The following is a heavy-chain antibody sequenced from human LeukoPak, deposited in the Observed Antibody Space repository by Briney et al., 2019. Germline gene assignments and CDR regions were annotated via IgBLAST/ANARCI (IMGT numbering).Heavy chain of an antibody. CDR1: GFTFSDYY. CDR3: ASPNGDYDILTGYQDDAFDI. D-gene: IGHD3-9*01. V-gene: IGHV4-34*01. Sequence: PGGSLRLSCAASGFTFSDYYMSWIRQPPGKGLEWIGEINHSGSTNYNPSLKSRVTISVDTSKNQFSLKLSSVTAADTAVYYCASPNGDYDILTGYQDDAFDIWGQGTMVTVSS. CDR2: INHSGST. J-gene: IGHJ3*02.